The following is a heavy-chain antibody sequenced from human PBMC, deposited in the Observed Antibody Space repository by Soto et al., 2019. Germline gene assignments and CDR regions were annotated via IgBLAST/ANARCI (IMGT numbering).Heavy chain of an antibody. CDR1: GGSISSSSYY. Sequence: QLQLQESGPGLVKPSETLSLTCTVSGGSISSSSYYWGWIRQPPGKGLEWIGSIHYSGSTYYNPSLKSRVTISVDTSKNQFSLKLSSVTAADTAVYYCAINIVNYKGGMDVWGQGTTVTVSS. D-gene: IGHD5-12*01. CDR3: AINIVNYKGGMDV. CDR2: IHYSGST. V-gene: IGHV4-39*01. J-gene: IGHJ6*02.